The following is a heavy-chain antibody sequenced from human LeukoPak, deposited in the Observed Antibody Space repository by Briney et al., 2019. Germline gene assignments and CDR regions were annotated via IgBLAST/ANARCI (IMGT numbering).Heavy chain of an antibody. CDR2: IGNNGGGI. Sequence: QAGGSPRLSCAASGFTFSTYTMYWVRHPPGKRLEWVSIIGNNGGGIHYADSVRGRFTISRDNSKNALYLQMNSLRVEDTAVYYCAIDPNWGTHSWGQGVLVTVSS. CDR1: GFTFSTYT. J-gene: IGHJ4*02. V-gene: IGHV3-23*01. CDR3: AIDPNWGTHS. D-gene: IGHD7-27*01.